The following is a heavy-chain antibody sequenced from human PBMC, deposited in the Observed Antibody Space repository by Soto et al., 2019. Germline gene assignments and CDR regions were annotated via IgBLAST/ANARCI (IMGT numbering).Heavy chain of an antibody. J-gene: IGHJ6*02. Sequence: ASVKVSCKASGYTFTGYYMHWVRQAPGQGLEWMGWINPNSGGTNYAQKFQGRVTMTRDTSISTAYMELSRLRSDDTAVYYCARGXRTMVRGAGYEYYGMDVWGRGTTVTVSS. D-gene: IGHD3-10*01. CDR3: ARGXRTMVRGAGYEYYGMDV. CDR1: GYTFTGYY. CDR2: INPNSGGT. V-gene: IGHV1-2*02.